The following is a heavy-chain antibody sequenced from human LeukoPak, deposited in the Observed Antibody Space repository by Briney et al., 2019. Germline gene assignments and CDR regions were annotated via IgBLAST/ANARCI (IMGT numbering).Heavy chain of an antibody. J-gene: IGHJ3*02. CDR1: GFTFSNAW. V-gene: IGHV3-15*01. D-gene: IGHD3-10*01. CDR2: IKSKTDGGTT. Sequence: GGSLRLSCAASGFTFSNAWMSWVRQAPGKGLEWVGRIKSKTDGGTTDYAAPVKGRFTISRDDSKNTLYLQMNSLKTEDTAVYYCSTHRDRLLWDPAFDIWGQGTMVNVSS. CDR3: STHRDRLLWDPAFDI.